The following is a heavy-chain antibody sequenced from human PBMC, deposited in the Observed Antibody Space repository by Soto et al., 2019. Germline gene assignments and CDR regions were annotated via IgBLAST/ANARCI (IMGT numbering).Heavy chain of an antibody. CDR2: MHYTGFS. V-gene: IGHV4-59*02. Sequence: SETLSLTCSFSGDSVTSHYLTWIRQSPEKGLEWIGYMHYTGFSHSNPSLKSRLTISVDRSKNQFTLQLTSVTVADTAVYYCARVLLWFGESSENYFDYWGQGTLVTVS. CDR1: GDSVTSHY. J-gene: IGHJ4*02. CDR3: ARVLLWFGESSENYFDY. D-gene: IGHD3-10*01.